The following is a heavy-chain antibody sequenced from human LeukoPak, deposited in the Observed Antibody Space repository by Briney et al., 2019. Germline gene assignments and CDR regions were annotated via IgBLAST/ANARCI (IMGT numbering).Heavy chain of an antibody. CDR1: GGTFNTYA. V-gene: IGHV1-69*13. Sequence: GASVKVSCKASGGTFNTYAITWVRQAPGQGLEWMGGIIPIFGTANYAQKFQGRVTITADESTSTAYMELSSLRSEDTAVYYCARLGFGHYYDSSGYYEFDYWGQGTLVTVSS. J-gene: IGHJ4*02. D-gene: IGHD3-22*01. CDR2: IIPIFGTA. CDR3: ARLGFGHYYDSSGYYEFDY.